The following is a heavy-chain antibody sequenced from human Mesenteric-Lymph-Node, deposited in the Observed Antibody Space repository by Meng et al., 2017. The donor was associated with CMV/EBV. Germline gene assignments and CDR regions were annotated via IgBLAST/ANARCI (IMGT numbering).Heavy chain of an antibody. Sequence: SETLSLTCTVSGGSISSYYWSWIRQPPGKGLEWIGYTYYSGSTHYNPSLRSRVTMSVDTSKNQFSLKLSSVTATDTAVYYCAREPAAAVRGGRTFDYWGPGALVTVSS. CDR3: AREPAAAVRGGRTFDY. CDR1: GGSISSYY. CDR2: TYYSGST. D-gene: IGHD2-2*01. J-gene: IGHJ4*01. V-gene: IGHV4-59*01.